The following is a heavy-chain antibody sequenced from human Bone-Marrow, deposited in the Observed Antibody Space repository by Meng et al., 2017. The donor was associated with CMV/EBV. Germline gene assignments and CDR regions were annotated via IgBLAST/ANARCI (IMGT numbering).Heavy chain of an antibody. V-gene: IGHV3-48*03. Sequence: SCKASGYTFSSYEMNWVRQAPGKGLEWVSYISSGGSTKYYADSVKGRFTISRDNAENSLYLQMNSLRAEDTAVYYCARDRDRSSSQRFDYWGQGKLVTVSS. J-gene: IGHJ4*02. D-gene: IGHD6-6*01. CDR3: ARDRDRSSSQRFDY. CDR1: GYTFSSYE. CDR2: ISSGGSTK.